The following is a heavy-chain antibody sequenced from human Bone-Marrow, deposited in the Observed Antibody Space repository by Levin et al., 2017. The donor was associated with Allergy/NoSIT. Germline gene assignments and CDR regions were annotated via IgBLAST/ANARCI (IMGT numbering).Heavy chain of an antibody. J-gene: IGHJ4*02. Sequence: SETLSLTCTVSGASIRSGAYYWSWVRQPPGQGLEWIGYIYYNGSTYFNPSLKSRVSISVDTSKNQFSLKLSSVTAADTAHDYCARVLAGFDGSAMAYDYWGRGSLVTVSS. D-gene: IGHD3-10*01. CDR1: GASIRSGAYY. V-gene: IGHV4-31*03. CDR2: IYYNGST. CDR3: ARVLAGFDGSAMAYDY.